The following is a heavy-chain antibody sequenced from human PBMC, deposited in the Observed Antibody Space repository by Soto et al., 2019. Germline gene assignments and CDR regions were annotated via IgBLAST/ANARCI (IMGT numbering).Heavy chain of an antibody. CDR2: INHSGST. V-gene: IGHV4-34*01. J-gene: IGHJ4*02. D-gene: IGHD4-17*01. CDR3: ARRGVDYGDSGTFDY. Sequence: QVQLQQWGAGLLKPSETLSLTCAVYGGSFSGYYWSWIRQPPGKGLEWIGEINHSGSTNYNPSLKSRVTRSVDTSKNQFSLKLSSVTAADTAVYYCARRGVDYGDSGTFDYWGQGTLVTVSS. CDR1: GGSFSGYY.